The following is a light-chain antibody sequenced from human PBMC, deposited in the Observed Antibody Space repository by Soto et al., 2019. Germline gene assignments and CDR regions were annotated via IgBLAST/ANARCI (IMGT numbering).Light chain of an antibody. CDR1: SSNVWSYNL. J-gene: IGLJ1*01. CDR3: CSFAGTITYV. Sequence: QSALTQPASVSGSPGQSITISCTGTSSNVWSYNLVSWYQQHPGKAPKLIIYESSKRPSGISNRFSGSKSGNTASLTISGLQAEDDADYYCCSFAGTITYVFGTGTKLTVL. V-gene: IGLV2-23*01. CDR2: ESS.